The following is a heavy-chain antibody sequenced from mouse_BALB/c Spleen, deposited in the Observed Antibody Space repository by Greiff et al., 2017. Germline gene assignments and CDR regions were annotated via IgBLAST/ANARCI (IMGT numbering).Heavy chain of an antibody. CDR3: ARGGYYYDYDEGYAMDY. CDR1: GYTFTDYN. D-gene: IGHD2-4*01. Sequence: EVQLQQSGPELVKPGASVKIPCKASGYTFTDYNMDWVKQSHGKSLEWIGDINPNNGGTIYNQKFKGKATLTVDKSSSTAYMELRSLTSEDTAVYYCARGGYYYDYDEGYAMDYWGQGTSVTVSS. J-gene: IGHJ4*01. CDR2: INPNNGGT. V-gene: IGHV1-18*01.